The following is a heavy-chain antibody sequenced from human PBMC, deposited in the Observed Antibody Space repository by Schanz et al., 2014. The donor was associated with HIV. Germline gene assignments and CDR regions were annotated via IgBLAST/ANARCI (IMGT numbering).Heavy chain of an antibody. Sequence: QVHLVESGGGVVQPGRSLRLSCVASGFTFSTYGMHWVRQAPGKGLDWVAAMSHDGFSKYFADSVKGRFTISRENSKNTVHLQMDSLRPEDTAVYYCARGLGDSSSSEPFDIWGQGTKVTVSS. J-gene: IGHJ3*02. D-gene: IGHD6-6*01. V-gene: IGHV3-30*19. CDR1: GFTFSTYG. CDR3: ARGLGDSSSSEPFDI. CDR2: MSHDGFSK.